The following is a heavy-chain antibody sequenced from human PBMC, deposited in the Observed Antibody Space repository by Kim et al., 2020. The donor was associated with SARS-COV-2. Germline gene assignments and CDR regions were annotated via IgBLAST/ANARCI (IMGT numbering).Heavy chain of an antibody. CDR2: SEK. Sequence: SEKYLVDSVEGRFTISRDNAKNSLYLQMNSLRTDDTAVYYCAKNGRTFDPWGQGTLVTVSS. CDR3: AKNGRTFDP. J-gene: IGHJ5*02. D-gene: IGHD2-8*01. V-gene: IGHV3-7*01.